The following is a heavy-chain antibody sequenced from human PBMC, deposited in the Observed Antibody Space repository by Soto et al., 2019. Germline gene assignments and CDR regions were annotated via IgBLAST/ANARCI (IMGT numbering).Heavy chain of an antibody. D-gene: IGHD2-15*01. V-gene: IGHV3-23*01. CDR1: GFTFSSYA. Sequence: EVQLLESGGGLVQPGGSLRLSCAASGFTFSSYAMSWVRQAPGKGLEWVAAISGSGGSKYYADSVKGRFTISRDNSKNTLYMQMNSLREEDTAVYYCAKQRCGSRYCSGGSCWSEALDYWGQGTLVTVSS. CDR3: AKQRCGSRYCSGGSCWSEALDY. CDR2: ISGSGGSK. J-gene: IGHJ4*02.